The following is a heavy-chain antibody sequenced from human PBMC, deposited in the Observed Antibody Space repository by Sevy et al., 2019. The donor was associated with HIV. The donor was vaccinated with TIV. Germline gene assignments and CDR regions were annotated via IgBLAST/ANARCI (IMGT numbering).Heavy chain of an antibody. J-gene: IGHJ5*02. V-gene: IGHV4-30-4*01. Sequence: KQSQTLSLTCTISGGSINSGDYYWSWIRQPPGKGLEWMGYIYDSGGTYYNASLRSRLTISVDTSKSQFSLKLDSVTTADTAVYYCVRGKTWINSFDPWGQGTLVTVSS. CDR2: IYDSGGT. CDR1: GGSINSGDYY. D-gene: IGHD5-12*01. CDR3: VRGKTWINSFDP.